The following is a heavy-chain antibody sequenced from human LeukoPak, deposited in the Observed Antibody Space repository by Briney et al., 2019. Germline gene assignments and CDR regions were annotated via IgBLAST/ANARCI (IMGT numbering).Heavy chain of an antibody. D-gene: IGHD2-21*01. CDR2: ISGSGDST. J-gene: IGHJ4*02. V-gene: IGHV3-23*01. CDR1: GFTFSSKG. CDR3: AKDSPVMTN. Sequence: GGSLRLSCAASGFTFSSKGMSWVRQAPGKGLEWVSAISGSGDSTYYADSVKGRFTISRDNSKNTLYLQMNSLRAEDTAIYYCAKDSPVMTNWGQGTLVTVSS.